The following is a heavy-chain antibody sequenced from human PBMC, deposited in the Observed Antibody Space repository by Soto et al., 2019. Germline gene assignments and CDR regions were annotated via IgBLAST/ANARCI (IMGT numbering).Heavy chain of an antibody. J-gene: IGHJ4*02. CDR1: GVSFSAFW. V-gene: IGHV3-7*01. CDR3: ARDRGWNIVVIPASFDL. CDR2: INQDGSEK. D-gene: IGHD2-15*01. Sequence: EVQLVESGGGLVQPGGSLRLSCAASGVSFSAFWMSWVRQIPGKGLEWVANINQDGSEKQYVDSVKGRFTISRDNAKNSLFLQMYSLRAEDSAVYYCARDRGWNIVVIPASFDLWGRGALVSVSS.